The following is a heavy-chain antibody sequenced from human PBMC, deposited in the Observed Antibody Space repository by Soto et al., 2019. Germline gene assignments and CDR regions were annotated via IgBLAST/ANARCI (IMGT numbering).Heavy chain of an antibody. CDR1: GFSLSTSGMC. J-gene: IGHJ4*02. V-gene: IGHV2-70*11. Sequence: SGPTLVNPTQTLTLTCTFSGFSLSTSGMCVSWIRQPPGKALEWLARIDWDDDKYYSTSLKTRLTISKDTSKNQVVLTMTNVDPVDTATYYCARISIVATEFDYWGQGTLVTVSS. CDR3: ARISIVATEFDY. CDR2: IDWDDDK. D-gene: IGHD5-12*01.